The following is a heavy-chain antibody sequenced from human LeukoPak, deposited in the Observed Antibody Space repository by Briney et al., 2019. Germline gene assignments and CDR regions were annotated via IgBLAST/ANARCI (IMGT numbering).Heavy chain of an antibody. CDR2: IYSGGST. CDR3: ASSVRGATEYYFDY. V-gene: IGHV3-53*01. J-gene: IGHJ4*02. D-gene: IGHD1-26*01. CDR1: RFTVSSNY. Sequence: GGSLRLSCAASRFTVSSNYMSWVRQALGKGLEWVSVIYSGGSTYYAGSVKGRFTISRDNSKNTLYLQMNSLRAEDTAVYYCASSVRGATEYYFDYWGQGTLVTVSS.